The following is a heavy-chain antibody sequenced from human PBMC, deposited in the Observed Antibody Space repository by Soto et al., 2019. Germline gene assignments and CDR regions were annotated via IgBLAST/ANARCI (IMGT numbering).Heavy chain of an antibody. CDR3: ARGSTTEKVDS. J-gene: IGHJ4*02. V-gene: IGHV4-30-4*08. CDR1: GGSISSGGYY. Sequence: SETLSLTCTVSGGSISSGGYYWTWIRQHPGKGLEWIGYNYYSGITYYNPSLKSRVTISADTSMNQFSLALTSVTAADTAMYYCARGSTTEKVDSWGQGILVTVSS. CDR2: NYYSGIT.